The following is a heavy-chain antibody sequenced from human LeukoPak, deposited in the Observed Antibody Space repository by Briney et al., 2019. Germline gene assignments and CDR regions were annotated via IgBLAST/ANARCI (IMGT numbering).Heavy chain of an antibody. CDR2: ISSCNSHI. V-gene: IGHV3-21*01. CDR3: ARIYRYCNSTSFYVSDYYYMDV. D-gene: IGHD2-2*01. Sequence: GGSLRLSCAASGFTFTSYSMSWVRQAPGQGLEWVRSISSCNSHIYYADSVKGRVTISRDNDKNSLYLQINSLRADDTAVYYRARIYRYCNSTSFYVSDYYYMDVWGKGTTVTVSS. CDR1: GFTFTSYS. J-gene: IGHJ6*03.